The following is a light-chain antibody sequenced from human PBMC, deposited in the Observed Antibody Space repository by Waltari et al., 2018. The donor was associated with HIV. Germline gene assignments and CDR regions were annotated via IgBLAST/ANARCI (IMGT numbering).Light chain of an antibody. CDR2: EVS. V-gene: IGLV2-14*01. J-gene: IGLJ3*02. CDR1: SSDVGGYNY. Sequence: QSALTQPASVSGSPGQSITISCTGTSSDVGGYNYVSWYQQHPGKAPNLIIYEVSNRPSGVSNRFSGSKSGNTASLTCSGLQAEDEADYYCSSYTSSSTWVFGGGTKLTVL. CDR3: SSYTSSSTWV.